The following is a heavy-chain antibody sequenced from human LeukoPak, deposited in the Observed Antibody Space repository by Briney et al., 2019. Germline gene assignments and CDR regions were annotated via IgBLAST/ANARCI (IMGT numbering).Heavy chain of an antibody. J-gene: IGHJ4*02. CDR3: ARDPVLRYFDWLPTPVYFDY. CDR1: GFTFSSYS. V-gene: IGHV3-21*01. Sequence: PGGSLRLSCAASGFTFSSYSMNWVRQAPGKGLEWVSSISSSSSYIYYADSVKGRFTISRDNAKNSLYLQMNSLRAEDTAVYYCARDPVLRYFDWLPTPVYFDYWGQGTLVTVSS. D-gene: IGHD3-9*01. CDR2: ISSSSSYI.